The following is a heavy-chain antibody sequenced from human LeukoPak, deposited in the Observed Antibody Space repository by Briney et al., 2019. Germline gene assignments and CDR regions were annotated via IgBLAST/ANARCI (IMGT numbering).Heavy chain of an antibody. V-gene: IGHV4-59*08. J-gene: IGHJ4*02. Sequence: SETLSLTCTDSGGSISSYYWSWIRQPPGKGLEWIGYIDYSGSTNYNPSLRSRVTISVDRSKNQFSLKVRSVTAADTAVYYCARLNGGYWGQGTLVTVSS. CDR3: ARLNGGY. D-gene: IGHD1-1*01. CDR1: GGSISSYY. CDR2: IDYSGST.